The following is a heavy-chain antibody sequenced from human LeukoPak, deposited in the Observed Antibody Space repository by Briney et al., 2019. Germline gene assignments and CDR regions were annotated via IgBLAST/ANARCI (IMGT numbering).Heavy chain of an antibody. V-gene: IGHV3-23*01. CDR2: ISGSGGST. J-gene: IGHJ4*02. D-gene: IGHD6-19*01. CDR1: GFTFSSYG. Sequence: PGGTLRLSCAASGFTFSSYGMSWVRQAPGKGLEWVSAISGSGGSTYYADSVKGRSTISRDNSKNTLYLQMNSLRAEDTAVYYCAKGPSYSSGWLERFDYWGQGTLVTVSS. CDR3: AKGPSYSSGWLERFDY.